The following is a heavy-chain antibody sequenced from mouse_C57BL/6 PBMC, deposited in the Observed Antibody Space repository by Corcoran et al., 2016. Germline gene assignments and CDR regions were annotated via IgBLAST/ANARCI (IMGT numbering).Heavy chain of an antibody. Sequence: VQLQQSGAELVKPGASVKLSCTASGFNIKDYYMHWVKQRPGKGLEWIGQIYPGDGDTNYNGKFKGKATLTADKSSSTAYVQLSSLTSEDSAVYFCARTNLLLKDFDYWGQGTTLTVSS. D-gene: IGHD1-1*01. V-gene: IGHV1-80*01. J-gene: IGHJ2*01. CDR2: IYPGDGDT. CDR3: ARTNLLLKDFDY. CDR1: GFNIKDYY.